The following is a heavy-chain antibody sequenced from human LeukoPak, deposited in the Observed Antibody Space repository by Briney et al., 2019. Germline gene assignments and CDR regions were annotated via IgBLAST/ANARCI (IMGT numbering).Heavy chain of an antibody. CDR3: AREAFYYYYGMDV. V-gene: IGHV1-18*01. CDR2: ISAYNGNT. Sequence: ASVKVSCKASGYTFTSYGIRLVRQAPGQGLEWVGWISAYNGNTNYAQKLQGRVTMTTDTSTSTAYMELRSLRSDATAVYYCAREAFYYYYGMDVWGQGTTVTVSS. CDR1: GYTFTSYG. J-gene: IGHJ6*02.